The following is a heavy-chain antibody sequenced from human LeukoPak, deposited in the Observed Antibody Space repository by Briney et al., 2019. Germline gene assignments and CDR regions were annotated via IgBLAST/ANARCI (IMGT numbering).Heavy chain of an antibody. CDR3: AKALKRGYSYGPADY. CDR2: ISYDGSNK. V-gene: IGHV3-30*04. Sequence: PGGSLRLSCAASEFTFSHYAMHWVRQAPGKGLEWVAVISYDGSNKYYADSVKGRFTISRDNSKNTLYLQMNSLRAEDTAVYYCAKALKRGYSYGPADYWGQGTLVTVSS. CDR1: EFTFSHYA. J-gene: IGHJ4*02. D-gene: IGHD5-18*01.